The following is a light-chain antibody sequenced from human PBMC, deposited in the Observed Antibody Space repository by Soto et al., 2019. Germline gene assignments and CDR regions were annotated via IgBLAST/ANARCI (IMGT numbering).Light chain of an antibody. V-gene: IGKV1-5*03. J-gene: IGKJ4*01. Sequence: DIQMTQSPSTLSASVGDRVTITCRASQSISSWLAWYQQKPWKAPNLLIYTASSLESGVPSRFSGSGSGTEFTLTISSLQPDDFATYYRQQYNSYPLTFGGGTKVEIK. CDR3: QQYNSYPLT. CDR2: TAS. CDR1: QSISSW.